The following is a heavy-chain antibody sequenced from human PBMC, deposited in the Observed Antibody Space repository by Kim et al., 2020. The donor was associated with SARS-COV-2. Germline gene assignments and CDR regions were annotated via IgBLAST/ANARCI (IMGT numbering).Heavy chain of an antibody. D-gene: IGHD6-19*01. J-gene: IGHJ6*02. CDR3: ARDIVVAGTRGDYYYYGMDV. V-gene: IGHV3-11*05. Sequence: GRFPISRDNAKNSLYLQMNSLRAEDTAVYYCARDIVVAGTRGDYYYYGMDVWGQGTTVTVSS.